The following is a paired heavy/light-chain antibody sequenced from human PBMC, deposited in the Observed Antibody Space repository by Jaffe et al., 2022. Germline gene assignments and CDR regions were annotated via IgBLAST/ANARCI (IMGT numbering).Light chain of an antibody. Sequence: QSALTQPPSASGSPGQSVTFSCTGTSSDIGGYNFVSWFQQYPGKAPKVIIYEVSKRPSGVPNRFSGSKSGNTASLTISGLQAEDEADYYCSSYVGTNGAIFGGGTKLTVL. J-gene: IGLJ2*01. CDR2: EVS. CDR3: SSYVGTNGAI. CDR1: SSDIGGYNF. V-gene: IGLV2-8*01.
Heavy chain of an antibody. CDR2: FDPESNET. CDR1: GYTLDDLS. CDR3: TSDWPNFVF. Sequence: QAQLVQSGAEVKKPGASLKVSCSISGYTLDDLSIHWVRQAPGKGLEWMGGFDPESNETLYAPKFLGRVRMTEDTTSDTAYFMLTSLKFDDTAVYYCTSDWPNFVFWGQGTLVTVSS. V-gene: IGHV1-24*01. J-gene: IGHJ4*02.